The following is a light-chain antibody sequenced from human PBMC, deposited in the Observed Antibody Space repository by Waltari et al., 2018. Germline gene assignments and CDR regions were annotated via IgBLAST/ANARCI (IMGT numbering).Light chain of an antibody. J-gene: IGLJ1*01. CDR2: DVT. V-gene: IGLV2-14*03. CDR1: YTDTVPFDS. CDR3: ASDSSGGTVYV. Sequence: QSALTQPASVSASPGESITLSCTVTYTDTVPFDSVLWYQQHPGRGPKLVIYDVTTRPSGVSSRFSGSKSGNTATLTISGLQAEDEADYFCASDSSGGTVYVFGTGTKVTVL.